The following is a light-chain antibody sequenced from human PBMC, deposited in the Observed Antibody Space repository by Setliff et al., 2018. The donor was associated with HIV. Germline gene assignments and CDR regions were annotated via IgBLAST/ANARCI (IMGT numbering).Light chain of an antibody. V-gene: IGLV2-23*02. CDR3: CSYSGSSTFDV. J-gene: IGLJ1*01. CDR1: ATDVGNYES. Sequence: QSALTQPASVSGSPGQSITISCTGSATDVGNYESVSWYQHHPGEVPKLIIYDVNKRPSGISNRFSGSKTGNSASLTISGLHTEDEADYYCCSYSGSSTFDVFGGGTKVTV. CDR2: DVN.